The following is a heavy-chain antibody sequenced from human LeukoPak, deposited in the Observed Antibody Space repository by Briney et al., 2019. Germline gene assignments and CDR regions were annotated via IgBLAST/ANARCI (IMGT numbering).Heavy chain of an antibody. J-gene: IGHJ4*02. CDR3: ARGFLDYDTTDYAFSYY. V-gene: IGHV1-8*01. CDR2: MNPNNGNT. Sequence: ASVKVSCKASGYTSTNYDITWVRQASGEGLEWMEWMNPNNGNTGYAQRFQGRVTLTRDTSISTAYMELSSLRSEDTAVYYCARGFLDYDTTDYAFSYYWGQGTLVTVSS. D-gene: IGHD3-22*01. CDR1: GYTSTNYD.